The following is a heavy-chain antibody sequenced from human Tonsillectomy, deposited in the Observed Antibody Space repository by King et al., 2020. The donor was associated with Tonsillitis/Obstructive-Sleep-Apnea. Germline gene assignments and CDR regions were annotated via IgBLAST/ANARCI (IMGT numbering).Heavy chain of an antibody. V-gene: IGHV2-5*02. J-gene: IGHJ5*02. D-gene: IGHD2-8*02. CDR2: IYWDDDK. CDR3: AHRQGFCTGGNCPRWFDP. CDR1: GFSLTTGGVG. Sequence: ITLKESGPTLVQPTQTLTLTCTFSGFSLTTGGVGVGWIRQPPGRALEWLALIYWDDDKQYSPSLKSRLTITKDTSNNQVVRTLANVDPVDTATYYCAHRQGFCTGGNCPRWFDPWGQGTLVTVSS.